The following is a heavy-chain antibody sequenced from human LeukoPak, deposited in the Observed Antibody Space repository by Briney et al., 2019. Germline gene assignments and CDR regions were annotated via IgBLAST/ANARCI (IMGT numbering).Heavy chain of an antibody. D-gene: IGHD3-22*01. Sequence: GGSLRLSCVASGFTFSSYWMHWVRQAPGKGRVWVSRIKSDGSTNYADSVKGRFTISRDNAKNTVSLQMNSLRAEDTGVYFCARAPSEIGGYYPEYFRHWGQGTLVTVSS. CDR1: GFTFSSYW. CDR2: IKSDGST. J-gene: IGHJ1*01. V-gene: IGHV3-74*01. CDR3: ARAPSEIGGYYPEYFRH.